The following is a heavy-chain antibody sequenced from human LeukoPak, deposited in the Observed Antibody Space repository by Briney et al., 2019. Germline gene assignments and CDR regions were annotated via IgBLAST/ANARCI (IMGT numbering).Heavy chain of an antibody. CDR2: IYYSGST. Sequence: PSETLSLTCNVSGGSISNYYWSWIRQPPGKGLEWFGYIYYSGSTNYNPSPKSRVTISVDTSKNQFSLKLSSVTAADTAVYYCARHCSGDCYSLFDYWGQGILVTVSS. V-gene: IGHV4-59*08. J-gene: IGHJ4*02. D-gene: IGHD2-21*02. CDR1: GGSISNYY. CDR3: ARHCSGDCYSLFDY.